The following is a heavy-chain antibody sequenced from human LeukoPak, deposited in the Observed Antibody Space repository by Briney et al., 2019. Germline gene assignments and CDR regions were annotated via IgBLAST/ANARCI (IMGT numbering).Heavy chain of an antibody. J-gene: IGHJ3*02. Sequence: GGSLRLSCAASGFTFSNSGMHWVRQAPGKGLEWVAVISYDGNNKYYADSVKGSSTIYRDISNNTLYLPINSLRAEDTAVYYCARTLYYSDSWSSSEEGEAFDIWGQGTMLTVSS. V-gene: IGHV3-30*03. D-gene: IGHD3-10*01. CDR1: GFTFSNSG. CDR3: ARTLYYSDSWSSSEEGEAFDI. CDR2: ISYDGNNK.